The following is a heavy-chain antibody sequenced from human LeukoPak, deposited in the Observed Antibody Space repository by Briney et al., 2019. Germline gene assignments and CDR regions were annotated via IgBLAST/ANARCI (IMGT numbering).Heavy chain of an antibody. CDR2: ISTRGTTL. Sequence: GGSLRLSCAASGFTFTTYETHWVRQAPGKGLEWLSYISTRGTTLYYADSVKGRFTISRDIATNTLYLQMNSLRAEDTAVYYCAREGSTLGSYGSGSPYNFDYWGQGTLVTVSS. J-gene: IGHJ4*02. CDR3: AREGSTLGSYGSGSPYNFDY. V-gene: IGHV3-48*03. CDR1: GFTFTTYE. D-gene: IGHD3-10*01.